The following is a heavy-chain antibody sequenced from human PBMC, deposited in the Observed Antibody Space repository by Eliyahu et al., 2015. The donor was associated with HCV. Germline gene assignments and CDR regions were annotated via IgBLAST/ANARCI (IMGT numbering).Heavy chain of an antibody. CDR3: ASGGGGIAMAGTGGWFDP. D-gene: IGHD6-19*01. CDR1: GGSISSYX. CDR2: TXHXGST. Sequence: QVQLQESGPGLVKPSETLSLICTVSGGSISSYXWSXXRPPPGXGLEWIGYTXHXGSTHCNPSLKXRVTISVDTSKNQLSLKLSSVTAADTAVYYCASGGGGIAMAGTGGWFDPWGQGTLVTVSS. V-gene: IGHV4-59*01. J-gene: IGHJ5*02.